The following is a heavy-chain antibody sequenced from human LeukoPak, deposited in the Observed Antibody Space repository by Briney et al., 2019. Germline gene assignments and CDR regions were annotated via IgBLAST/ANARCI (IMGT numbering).Heavy chain of an antibody. V-gene: IGHV1-69*05. Sequence: ASVKVSCKASGGTFSSYAISWVRQAPGQGLEWMGGIIPIFGTANYAQKFQGRVTMTRNTSISTAYMELSSLRSEDTAVYYCARGGSGTVTTMAVDYWGQGTLVTVSS. J-gene: IGHJ4*02. CDR3: ARGGSGTVTTMAVDY. CDR1: GGTFSSYA. CDR2: IIPIFGTA. D-gene: IGHD4-17*01.